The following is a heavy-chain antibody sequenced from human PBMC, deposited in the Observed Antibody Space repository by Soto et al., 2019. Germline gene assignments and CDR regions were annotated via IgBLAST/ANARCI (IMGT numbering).Heavy chain of an antibody. V-gene: IGHV3-20*04. CDR2: VNWNGGST. D-gene: IGHD1-26*01. CDR3: VRGASLNFDY. CDR1: GFTFDDYG. J-gene: IGHJ4*02. Sequence: EVPLVESGGGVPRPGGSLRLSCAASGFTFDDYGMSWARQAPGKGLEWVSGVNWNGGSTGYADSVKGRFTISRDNAKNSLYLQMNSLRAEDTAFYYCVRGASLNFDYWGQGTLVTVSS.